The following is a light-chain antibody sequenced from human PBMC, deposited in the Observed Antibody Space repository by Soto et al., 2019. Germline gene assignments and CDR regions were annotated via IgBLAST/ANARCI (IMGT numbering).Light chain of an antibody. Sequence: EIVLTQSPATLSLSPGERATLSCRASQSVSSYLAWFQQKPGQAPRLLIYDASNRATGIPARFSGSGSGTDFTLNISRLEPEDFAIYYCQHRSNWPLTFGGGTKVEIK. CDR1: QSVSSY. V-gene: IGKV3-11*01. CDR2: DAS. J-gene: IGKJ4*01. CDR3: QHRSNWPLT.